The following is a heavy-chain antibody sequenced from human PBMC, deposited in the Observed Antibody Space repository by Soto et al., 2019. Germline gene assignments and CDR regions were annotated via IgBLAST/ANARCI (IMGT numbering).Heavy chain of an antibody. CDR2: IYYSGTT. D-gene: IGHD2-2*01. V-gene: IGHV4-28*01. J-gene: IGHJ4*02. CDR3: ARRALQGPMDY. CDR1: GYSISSSNW. Sequence: QVQLQESGPGLVKPSDTLSLTCAVSGYSISSSNWWGWIRQPPGKGLEWIGYIYYSGTTYYNPSLKSXXTXSXXESKTQFSLKLTSVTAVDTAVYYCARRALQGPMDYWGQGTLVTVSS.